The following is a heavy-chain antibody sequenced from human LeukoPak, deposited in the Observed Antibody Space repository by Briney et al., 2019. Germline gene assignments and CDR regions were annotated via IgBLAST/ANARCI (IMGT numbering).Heavy chain of an antibody. J-gene: IGHJ4*02. CDR3: ARDPGDCTNGVCYVFDY. V-gene: IGHV4-30-4*08. Sequence: PSETLSLTCTVSGGSISSGDYYWSWIRQPRGKGLEWIGYIYYSGSTYYNPSLKSRFTISVDTSKNQFSLKLSSVTAADTAVYYCARDPGDCTNGVCYVFDYWGQGTLVTVSS. D-gene: IGHD2-8*01. CDR2: IYYSGST. CDR1: GGSISSGDYY.